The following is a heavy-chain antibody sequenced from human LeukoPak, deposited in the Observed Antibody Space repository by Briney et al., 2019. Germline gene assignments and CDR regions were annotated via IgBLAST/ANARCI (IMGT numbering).Heavy chain of an antibody. V-gene: IGHV3-7*01. CDR2: IRQDGAEK. Sequence: GGSLRLSCAASGFTFSSYSMSWVRQAPGKGLEWVANIRQDGAEKYYVDSVKGRFTISRDNAKNSVYLEMNSLRVEDTAVYFCARAPYFESSGPLWGQGTLVTVSS. J-gene: IGHJ4*02. D-gene: IGHD3-22*01. CDR3: ARAPYFESSGPL. CDR1: GFTFSSYS.